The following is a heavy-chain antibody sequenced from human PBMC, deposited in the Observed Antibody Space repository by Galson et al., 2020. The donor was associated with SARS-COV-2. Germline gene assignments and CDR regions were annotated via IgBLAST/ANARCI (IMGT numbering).Heavy chain of an antibody. CDR3: AIDPVITFGGVIAMGYYYGMDV. V-gene: IGHV3-30-3*01. CDR1: GFTFSSYA. Sequence: TGGSLRLSCAASGFTFSSYAMHWVRQAPGKGLEWVAVISYDGSTKYYADSVKGRFTISRDNSKNTLYLQMNSLRAEDTAVYYCAIDPVITFGGVIAMGYYYGMDVWGQGTTVTASS. CDR2: ISYDGSTK. D-gene: IGHD3-16*02. J-gene: IGHJ6*02.